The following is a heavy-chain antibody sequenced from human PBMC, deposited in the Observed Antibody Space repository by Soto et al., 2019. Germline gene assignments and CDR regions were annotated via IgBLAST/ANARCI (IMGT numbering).Heavy chain of an antibody. CDR1: GFTFDDYA. D-gene: IGHD3-9*01. CDR3: AKDIGYFDWLFDY. CDR2: ISWNSGSI. V-gene: IGHV3-9*01. Sequence: GGSLRLSCAASGFTFDDYAMHWVRQAPGKGLEWVSGISWNSGSIGYADSVKGRFTISRDNAKNSLYLQMNSLRAEDTALYYCAKDIGYFDWLFDYWGQGTLVTVSS. J-gene: IGHJ4*02.